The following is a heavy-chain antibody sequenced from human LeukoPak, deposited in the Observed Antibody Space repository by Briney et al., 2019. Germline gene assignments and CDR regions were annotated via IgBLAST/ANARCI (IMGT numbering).Heavy chain of an antibody. Sequence: AGSLRLSCAASGFTVSSNYMGWVRQPPGKGLEWVSLIYSGGATYYADSVKGRFTISRDNSKNMLYLQMNSLRAEDTAVYYCARRGSGWEDGYFDLWGRGTLVTVSS. V-gene: IGHV3-53*01. CDR3: ARRGSGWEDGYFDL. J-gene: IGHJ2*01. CDR2: IYSGGAT. CDR1: GFTVSSNY. D-gene: IGHD6-19*01.